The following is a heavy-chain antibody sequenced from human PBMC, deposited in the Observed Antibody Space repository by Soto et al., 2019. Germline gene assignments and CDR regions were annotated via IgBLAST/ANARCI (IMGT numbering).Heavy chain of an antibody. CDR1: GYTFTSYG. V-gene: IGHV1-18*01. CDR3: ASGRYYYDSSGDSLGLFDY. Sequence: QVQLVQSGAEVKKPGASVKVSCKASGYTFTSYGISWVRQAPGQGIEWMGWISAYNGNTNYAQKLQGRVTMTTDTSTSTAYMALRSLGSDDTTVYYFASGRYYYDSSGDSLGLFDYWGQGTMVTVSS. J-gene: IGHJ4*02. D-gene: IGHD3-22*01. CDR2: ISAYNGNT.